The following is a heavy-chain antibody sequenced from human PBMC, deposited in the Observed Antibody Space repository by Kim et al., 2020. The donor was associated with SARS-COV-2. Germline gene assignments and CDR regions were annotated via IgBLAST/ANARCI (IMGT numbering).Heavy chain of an antibody. V-gene: IGHV3-43*02. CDR1: GFTFDDYA. D-gene: IGHD3-3*01. J-gene: IGHJ3*02. CDR2: ISGDGGST. CDR3: AKGALYDFWSGSHTAFDI. Sequence: GVSLRLSCAASGFTFDDYAMHWVRQAPGKGLEWVSLISGDGGSTYYADSVKGRFTISRDNSKNSLYLQMNSLRTEDTALYYCAKGALYDFWSGSHTAFDIWGQGTMVTVSS.